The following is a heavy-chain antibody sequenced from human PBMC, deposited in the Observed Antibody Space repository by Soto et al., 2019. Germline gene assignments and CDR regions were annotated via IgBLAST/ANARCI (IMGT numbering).Heavy chain of an antibody. J-gene: IGHJ6*02. Sequence: EVQLVESGGGLVQPGGSLRLSCAASAFTFSSYWMNWVRQAPGKGPVWVSRINSDGSITGYADSVKGRFTISRDNAKKTLYLQMSSLSAEDTAVYYCARRDQIAYYYGMDVWGQGTTVTVSS. CDR1: AFTFSSYW. CDR3: ARRDQIAYYYGMDV. CDR2: INSDGSIT. V-gene: IGHV3-74*01. D-gene: IGHD2-21*01.